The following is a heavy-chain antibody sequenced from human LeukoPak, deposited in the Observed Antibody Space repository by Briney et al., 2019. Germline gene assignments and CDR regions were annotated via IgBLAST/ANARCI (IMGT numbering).Heavy chain of an antibody. CDR2: ISAYNGNT. D-gene: IGHD3-9*01. CDR3: ARDDILTGYYNGLGIDY. J-gene: IGHJ4*02. CDR1: GYTFTSYG. V-gene: IGHV1-18*01. Sequence: ASVKVSCKASGYTFTSYGISWVRQAPGQGLEWMGWISAYNGNTNYAQKLQGRVTMTTDTSTSTAYMELRSLGSDDTAVYYCARDDILTGYYNGLGIDYWGQGTLVTVSS.